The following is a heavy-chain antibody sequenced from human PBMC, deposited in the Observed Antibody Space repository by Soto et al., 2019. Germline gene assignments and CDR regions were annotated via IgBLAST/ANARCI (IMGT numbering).Heavy chain of an antibody. D-gene: IGHD2-15*01. V-gene: IGHV1-69*06. Sequence: QVQLVQSGAEVKKPGSSVNVSCKASGGTFSSYAISWVRQAPGQGLEWMGGIIPIFGTANYAQKFQGRVTITADKSTSTAYMELSSLRSEDTAVYYCARGYCSGGSCYGYYYYGMDVWGQGTTVTVSS. J-gene: IGHJ6*02. CDR3: ARGYCSGGSCYGYYYYGMDV. CDR1: GGTFSSYA. CDR2: IIPIFGTA.